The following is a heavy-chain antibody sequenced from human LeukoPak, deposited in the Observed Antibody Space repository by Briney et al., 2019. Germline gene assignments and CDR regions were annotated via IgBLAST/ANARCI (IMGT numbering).Heavy chain of an antibody. J-gene: IGHJ4*02. CDR2: ISSNGGST. V-gene: IGHV3-64*01. CDR1: GFTFSSYA. D-gene: IGHD3-9*01. CDR3: ARLRYDILTGFLLDY. Sequence: PGGSLRLSCAASGFTFSSYAMHWVRQAPGKGLEYVSAISSNGGSTYYANSVKGRFTISRDNSKNTLYLQMGSLRAEDMAVHYCARLRYDILTGFLLDYWGQGTLVTVSS.